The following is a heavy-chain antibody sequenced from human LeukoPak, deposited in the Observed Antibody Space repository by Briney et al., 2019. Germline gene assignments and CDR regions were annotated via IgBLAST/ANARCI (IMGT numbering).Heavy chain of an antibody. J-gene: IGHJ4*02. CDR1: GFTFSDFD. Sequence: GGSLRLSCAASGFTFSDFDMSWVRQAPGKGLEWVTDISGGGDRTYYAGSVKVRFPISRDNSKNTLYLQMNSLRAEDAAVYYCARHWVWGQGTLVTVSS. D-gene: IGHD3-16*01. CDR3: ARHWV. CDR2: ISGGGDRT. V-gene: IGHV3-23*01.